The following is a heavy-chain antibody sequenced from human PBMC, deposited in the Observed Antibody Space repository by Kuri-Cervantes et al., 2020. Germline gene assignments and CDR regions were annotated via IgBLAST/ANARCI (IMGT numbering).Heavy chain of an antibody. V-gene: IGHV3-30*03. CDR2: ISYDGSNK. J-gene: IGHJ4*02. D-gene: IGHD6-19*01. CDR1: GFTFSSYG. CDR3: ARAKYYSSGWYLGY. Sequence: LSLTCAASGFTFSSYGMHWVRQAPGKGLEWVAAISYDGSNKYYADSVKGRFTISRDNSKNTLYLQMNSLRAEDTAVYYCARAKYYSSGWYLGYWGQGTLVTVSS.